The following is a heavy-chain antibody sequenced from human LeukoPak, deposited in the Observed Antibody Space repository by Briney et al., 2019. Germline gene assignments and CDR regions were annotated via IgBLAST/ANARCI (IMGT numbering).Heavy chain of an antibody. CDR3: AMDYYDSNGYSRGWDY. J-gene: IGHJ4*02. CDR1: GLTFTSLP. CDR2: SSTHGSDE. Sequence: QTGGSLRLSCAASGLTFTSLPLHWVRQAPGKGLEWVAVSSTHGSDEYYADSVKGRFTVFSDNSKKTVYLQMDSLRAEDTAVYHCAMDYYDSNGYSRGWDYWGQGTLVTVSS. V-gene: IGHV3-30*04. D-gene: IGHD3-22*01.